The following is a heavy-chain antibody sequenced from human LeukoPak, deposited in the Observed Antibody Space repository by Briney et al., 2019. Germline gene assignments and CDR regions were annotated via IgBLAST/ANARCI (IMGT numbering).Heavy chain of an antibody. Sequence: SETLSLTCTVSGGSISSHYWSWIRQTPGKGLEWIGYIYYSGSTNYNPSLKSRVTISVDTSKNQFSLKVKSVTAADTAVYYCARGTHSSSPIPLDYWGQGTLVTVSS. CDR1: GGSISSHY. D-gene: IGHD6-6*01. CDR3: ARGTHSSSPIPLDY. V-gene: IGHV4-59*11. CDR2: IYYSGST. J-gene: IGHJ4*02.